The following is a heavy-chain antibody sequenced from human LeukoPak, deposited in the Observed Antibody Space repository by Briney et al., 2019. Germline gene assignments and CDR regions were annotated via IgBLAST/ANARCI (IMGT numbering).Heavy chain of an antibody. D-gene: IGHD3-22*01. V-gene: IGHV2-5*02. CDR2: IYWDDDK. J-gene: IGHJ4*02. Sequence: SGPTLLHPTRTLTLTCTFAGFSLSTSGVGVGWIRQPPGKALELLALIYWDDDKRYSQSLKSRLTIPKDTSKNQVVLTMTTMDPVDTATYYCAHSGTMIVVDPFDYWGQGTLVTVSS. CDR1: GFSLSTSGVG. CDR3: AHSGTMIVVDPFDY.